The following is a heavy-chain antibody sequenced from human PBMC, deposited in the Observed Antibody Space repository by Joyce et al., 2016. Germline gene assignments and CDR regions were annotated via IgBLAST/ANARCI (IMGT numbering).Heavy chain of an antibody. CDR1: GFSLNTGAVG. D-gene: IGHD4-17*01. V-gene: IGHV2-5*01. J-gene: IGHJ4*02. CDR2: IYWNNDK. CDR3: AHWFASTVHY. Sequence: QITLTESGPTLVKPTQTLTLTCTFSGFSLNTGAVGVGWIRRPPGKALAWLPLIYWNNDKHYNPSLKSRLTITKDTSKNQVALTLTNVDPVDTATYVFAHWFASTVHYWGRGTLVTVSS.